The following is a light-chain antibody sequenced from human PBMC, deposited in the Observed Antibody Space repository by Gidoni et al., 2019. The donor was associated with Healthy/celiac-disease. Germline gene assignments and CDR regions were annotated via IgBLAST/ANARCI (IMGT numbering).Light chain of an antibody. CDR3: QQANSFPFT. V-gene: IGKV1-12*02. CDR1: QGIGSW. Sequence: DIQMTQSPSSVSVSVGDRVTIACRASQGIGSWLVWYQQKPGKAPKPLIYYASTLQNVVPSRFSGSGSGTDCTLTISSPHPEDFSSYFCQQANSFPFTFGPGTRVDIK. CDR2: YAS. J-gene: IGKJ3*01.